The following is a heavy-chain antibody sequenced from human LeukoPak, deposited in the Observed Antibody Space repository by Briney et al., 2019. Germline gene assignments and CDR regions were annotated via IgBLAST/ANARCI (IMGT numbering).Heavy chain of an antibody. CDR2: IIPIFGTA. J-gene: IGHJ4*02. Sequence: SVKVSCKASGGTFSSYAISWVRQAPGQGLEWMGGIIPIFGTANYAQKFQGRVTITADESTSTAYMELSSLRSEDTAVYYCARDLGFGDDGSGSLDYWGQGTLVTVSS. D-gene: IGHD3-22*01. V-gene: IGHV1-69*01. CDR3: ARDLGFGDDGSGSLDY. CDR1: GGTFSSYA.